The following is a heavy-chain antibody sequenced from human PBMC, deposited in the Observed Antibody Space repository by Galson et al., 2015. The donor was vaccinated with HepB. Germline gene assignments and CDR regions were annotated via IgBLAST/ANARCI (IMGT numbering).Heavy chain of an antibody. Sequence: SLRLSCAASGFTFSSYAMHWVRQAPGKGLEYVSVISSNGGSTYYADSVKGRFTISRDNSKNTLYLQMGSLRAEDTAVYYCVKDSHHCSSTSCYVGPPLYSYYGMDVWGQGTTVTVSS. CDR2: ISSNGGST. D-gene: IGHD2-2*01. CDR1: GFTFSSYA. CDR3: VKDSHHCSSTSCYVGPPLYSYYGMDV. J-gene: IGHJ6*02. V-gene: IGHV3-64D*09.